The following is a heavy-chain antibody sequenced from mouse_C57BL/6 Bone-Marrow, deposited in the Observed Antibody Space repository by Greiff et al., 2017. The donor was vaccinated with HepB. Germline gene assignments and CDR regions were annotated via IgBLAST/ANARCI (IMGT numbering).Heavy chain of an antibody. Sequence: DVKLVESGGDLVKPGGSLKLSCAASGFTFSSYGMSWVRQTPDKRLEWVATISSGGSYTYYPDSVKGRFTISRDNAKNTLYLQMSSLKSEDTAMYYCARRDWDEGAMDYWGQGTSVTVSS. V-gene: IGHV5-6*02. D-gene: IGHD4-1*01. CDR1: GFTFSSYG. CDR2: ISSGGSYT. J-gene: IGHJ4*01. CDR3: ARRDWDEGAMDY.